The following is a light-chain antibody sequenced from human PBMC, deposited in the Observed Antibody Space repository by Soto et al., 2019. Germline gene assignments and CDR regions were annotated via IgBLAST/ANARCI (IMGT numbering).Light chain of an antibody. Sequence: ENVLTQSPGTLSWSTGERATLSCRASQSVSTPYLAWYQQKPGQAPRLLIYSTSTRASGIPDRFSGSGSGTDFTLTISRLEPEDFAVYYCQQYGSSLWTFGQGTKVEIK. CDR3: QQYGSSLWT. CDR2: STS. V-gene: IGKV3-20*01. J-gene: IGKJ1*01. CDR1: QSVSTPY.